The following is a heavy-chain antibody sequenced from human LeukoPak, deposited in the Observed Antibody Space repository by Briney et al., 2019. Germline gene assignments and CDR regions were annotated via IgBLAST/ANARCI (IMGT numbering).Heavy chain of an antibody. CDR3: ARGIDYAEGY. CDR2: IYSGGNT. CDR1: GFTVSSKY. Sequence: PGGSLRLSCAASGFTVSSKYMSWVRQGPGKGLEWVSVIYSGGNTNYADSVKGRFTISRDNSKNTLYLQMDSLRAEDTAVYYCARGIDYAEGYWGQGTLVTVSS. V-gene: IGHV3-66*02. D-gene: IGHD4-17*01. J-gene: IGHJ4*02.